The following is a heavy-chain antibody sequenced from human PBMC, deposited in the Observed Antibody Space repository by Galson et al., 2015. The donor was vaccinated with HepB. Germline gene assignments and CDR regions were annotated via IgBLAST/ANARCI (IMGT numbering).Heavy chain of an antibody. CDR2: VFYTGST. V-gene: IGHV4-61*01. CDR3: ARDRYNWNDYFHYGMDV. Sequence: ETLSLTCTVSGGSVSSGTYYWSWIRQPPGQGLEWIGYVFYTGSTNHNPSLKSRVTLLVDPSKNQFSLKLSSVTAADTAVYYCARDRYNWNDYFHYGMDVWGQGTTVTVSS. CDR1: GGSVSSGTYY. J-gene: IGHJ6*02. D-gene: IGHD1-1*01.